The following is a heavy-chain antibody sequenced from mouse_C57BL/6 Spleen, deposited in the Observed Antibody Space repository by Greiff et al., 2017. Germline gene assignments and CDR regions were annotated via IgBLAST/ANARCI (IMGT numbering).Heavy chain of an antibody. CDR3: ARERRGYAMDY. CDR2: INPGSGGT. V-gene: IGHV1-54*01. J-gene: IGHJ4*01. Sequence: QVQLQQSGAELVRPGTSVKVSCKASGYAFTNYLIEWVKQRPGQGLEWIGVINPGSGGTNYNEKFKGKATQTADKSSSTAYMQLSSLTSEDSAVYFCARERRGYAMDYWGQGTSVTVSS. CDR1: GYAFTNYL.